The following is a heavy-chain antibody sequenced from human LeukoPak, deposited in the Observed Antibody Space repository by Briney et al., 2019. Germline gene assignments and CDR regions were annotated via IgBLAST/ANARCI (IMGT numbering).Heavy chain of an antibody. D-gene: IGHD4-17*01. CDR1: GGSFSGDF. Sequence: SETLSLTCAVYGGSFSGDFWSWIRQSPGKGLELIGEINHGGSTTYNPSLQRQVTMSVDTSTDQISLKMTSVTAADTAVYYCAGTVTTLDAFDIWGQGTMVTVSS. J-gene: IGHJ3*02. CDR3: AGTVTTLDAFDI. CDR2: INHGGST. V-gene: IGHV4-34*01.